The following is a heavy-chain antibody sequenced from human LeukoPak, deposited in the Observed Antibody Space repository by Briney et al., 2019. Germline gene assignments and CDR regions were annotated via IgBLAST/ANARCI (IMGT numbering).Heavy chain of an antibody. J-gene: IGHJ4*02. CDR2: ISAYNGNT. Sequence: GASVKVSCKASGYTFTSYAISWVRQAPGQGLEWMGWISAYNGNTNYAQKVQGRVTVTTDTSTSTAYMELRSLTSDDTAVYYCARVEEVRGGITSFAYWGQGTLVTVSS. CDR1: GYTFTSYA. CDR3: ARVEEVRGGITSFAY. V-gene: IGHV1-18*01. D-gene: IGHD3-10*01.